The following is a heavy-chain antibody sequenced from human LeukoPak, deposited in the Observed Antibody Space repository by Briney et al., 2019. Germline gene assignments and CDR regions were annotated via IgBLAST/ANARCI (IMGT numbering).Heavy chain of an antibody. CDR2: IDWDDDK. CDR1: GFSLSTTGMC. Sequence: SGPALLKPTHTLTLTCTFSGFSLSTTGMCVSWIRQPPGKALEWLARIDWDDDKYYSTSLKTRLTISKDTSKNQVVLTMTNMDPVDTATYYCARLRPAGTMFDCWGQGTPVTVSS. V-gene: IGHV2-70*11. J-gene: IGHJ4*02. D-gene: IGHD6-13*01. CDR3: ARLRPAGTMFDC.